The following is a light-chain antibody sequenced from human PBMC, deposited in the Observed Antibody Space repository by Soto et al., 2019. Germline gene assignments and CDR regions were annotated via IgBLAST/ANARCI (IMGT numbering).Light chain of an antibody. J-gene: IGKJ1*01. Sequence: DIQMTQSPSTLSASVGDRVTITCWASQSIGSWLAWHQQKPGKAPKLLIYDGTYLESGVPSRFSGSGSGTEFTLTITSMQTADSANYYCQQYESNSETFGQGTKVEIK. CDR3: QQYESNSET. CDR1: QSIGSW. V-gene: IGKV1-5*01. CDR2: DGT.